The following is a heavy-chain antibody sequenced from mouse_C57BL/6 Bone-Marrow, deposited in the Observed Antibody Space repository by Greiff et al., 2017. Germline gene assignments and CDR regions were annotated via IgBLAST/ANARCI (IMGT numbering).Heavy chain of an antibody. D-gene: IGHD1-1*01. CDR2: VYPYNGGT. J-gene: IGHJ1*03. V-gene: IGHV1-36*01. CDR3: ASYYGSSPWYFDV. Sequence: VQLQQSGPVLVKPGPSVKISCKASGFTFTDYYMHWVKQSHGKSLEWIGLVYPYNGGTSYNQKFKGKATLTVDTSSSTAYMELNSLTSEDSAVYYCASYYGSSPWYFDVWGTGTTVTVSS. CDR1: GFTFTDYY.